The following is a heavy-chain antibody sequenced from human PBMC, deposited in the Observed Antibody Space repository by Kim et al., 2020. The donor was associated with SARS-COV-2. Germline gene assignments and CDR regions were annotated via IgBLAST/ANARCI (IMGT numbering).Heavy chain of an antibody. V-gene: IGHV7-4-1*02. CDR1: GYTFTSYA. Sequence: ASVKVSCKASGYTFTSYAMNWVRQAPGQGLEWMGWINTNTGNPTYVQGFTGRFVFSLDTSVSTAYLQISSLKAEDTAVYYCARDSSGYSPYYYYYYMDVWGKGTTVTVSS. CDR2: INTNTGNP. J-gene: IGHJ6*03. D-gene: IGHD3-22*01. CDR3: ARDSSGYSPYYYYYYMDV.